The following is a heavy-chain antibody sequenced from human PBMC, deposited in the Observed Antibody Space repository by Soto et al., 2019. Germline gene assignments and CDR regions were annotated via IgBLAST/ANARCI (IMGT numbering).Heavy chain of an antibody. CDR1: GGTFSSYA. Sequence: QVQLVQSGAEVKKPGSSVKVSCKASGGTFSSYAISWVRQAPGQGLEWMGGIIPIFGTADYAQKFQGRVKISAAESTSTGNMELSSLRSGDTAVYYCASHYDSSGYYYRGLDYWGQGTLVTVSS. J-gene: IGHJ4*02. V-gene: IGHV1-69*12. CDR2: IIPIFGTA. D-gene: IGHD3-22*01. CDR3: ASHYDSSGYYYRGLDY.